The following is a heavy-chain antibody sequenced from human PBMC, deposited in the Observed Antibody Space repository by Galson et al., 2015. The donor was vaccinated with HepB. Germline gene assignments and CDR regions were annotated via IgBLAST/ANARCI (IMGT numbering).Heavy chain of an antibody. CDR3: AARRDGYKEFGY. J-gene: IGHJ4*02. CDR1: GFTFSSHA. V-gene: IGHV3-23*01. CDR2: ISGSGGNT. Sequence: SLRLSCAASGFTFSSHAMNWVRQAPGKGLEWVSAISGSGGNTYYADSVKGRFTISRDNSKNTLYLQMNSLRAEDTAVYYCAARRDGYKEFGYWGQGTLVTVSS. D-gene: IGHD5-24*01.